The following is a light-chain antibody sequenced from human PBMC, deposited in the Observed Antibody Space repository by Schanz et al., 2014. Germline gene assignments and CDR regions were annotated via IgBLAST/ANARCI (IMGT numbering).Light chain of an antibody. V-gene: IGKV3-20*01. CDR3: QQYGSSPQYT. CDR2: GAS. J-gene: IGKJ2*01. CDR1: QSISTN. Sequence: EIVLTQSLATLSVSPGQRGTLSCRASQSISTNLAWYQQKPGQAPRLLIFGASSRATGIPDRFSGRGSETDFTLTISRLEPEDFAVYYCQQYGSSPQYTFGQGTKLEIK.